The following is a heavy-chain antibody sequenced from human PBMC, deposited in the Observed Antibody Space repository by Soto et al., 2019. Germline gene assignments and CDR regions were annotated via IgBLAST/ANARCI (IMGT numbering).Heavy chain of an antibody. Sequence: QVQLVPSGAAVQKPGASVKVSCKASGYTFTRYSLHWVRQTPGQGLQRMGWSNPITGDTNYALKFQAWGTMSGDTSSSSAYMELSMLRSEDTAVYYCAVLYSCAYDYSGRGTTVIVSS. D-gene: IGHD3-16*01. J-gene: IGHJ4*01. CDR2: SNPITGDT. CDR3: AVLYSCAYDY. V-gene: IGHV1-2*04. CDR1: GYTFTRYS.